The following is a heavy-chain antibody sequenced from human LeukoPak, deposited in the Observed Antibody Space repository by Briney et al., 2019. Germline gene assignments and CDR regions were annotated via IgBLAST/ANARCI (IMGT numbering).Heavy chain of an antibody. CDR2: ISSSSSTI. D-gene: IGHD3-10*01. J-gene: IGHJ4*02. CDR1: GFTFSSYS. V-gene: IGHV3-48*01. Sequence: PGGSLRLSCAASGFTFSSYSMNWVRQAPGKGLEWVSYISSSSSTIYYADSVKGRFTISRDNAKNSLYLQMNSLRAEDTAVYYCAKTAVSWFGETIDYWGQGTLVTVSS. CDR3: AKTAVSWFGETIDY.